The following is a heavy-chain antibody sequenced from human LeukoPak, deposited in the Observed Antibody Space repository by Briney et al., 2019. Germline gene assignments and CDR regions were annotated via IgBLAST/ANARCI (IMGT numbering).Heavy chain of an antibody. CDR1: GFNFNIYW. D-gene: IGHD3-10*01. J-gene: IGHJ5*02. CDR2: VSSTGSGT. V-gene: IGHV3-23*01. Sequence: GGSLRLSCAASGFNFNIYWMSWVRQAPGKGLEWVAAVSSTGSGTYYPDSLKGRFIISRDNSQNTVFLQMNSLRPEDTAFYFCAKDGPLLWFGPTDAWGQGILVTVSS. CDR3: AKDGPLLWFGPTDA.